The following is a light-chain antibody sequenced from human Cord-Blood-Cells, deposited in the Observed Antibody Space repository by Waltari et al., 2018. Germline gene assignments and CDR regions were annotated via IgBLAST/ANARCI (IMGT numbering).Light chain of an antibody. Sequence: QSALTQPASVSGSPGQSITISCTGTSSDLGGYNYVSWYQQHPRKAPKLMIYEVSNRPSGVSNRFSGSKSGNTASLTISGLQAEDEADYYCSSYTSSSTLLYVFGTGTKVTVL. V-gene: IGLV2-14*01. CDR3: SSYTSSSTLLYV. J-gene: IGLJ1*01. CDR2: EVS. CDR1: SSDLGGYNY.